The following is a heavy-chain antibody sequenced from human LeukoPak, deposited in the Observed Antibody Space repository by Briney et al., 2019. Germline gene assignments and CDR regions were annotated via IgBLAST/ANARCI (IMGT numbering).Heavy chain of an antibody. Sequence: GGSLRLSCAASGFTFSSYAMSWVRQAPGKGLEWVSAISGSGGSTYYADSVKGRFTISRDNSKNSLYLQMNSLRAEDTAVYYCAKLIAVAGTGYYWGQGTLVTVSS. V-gene: IGHV3-23*01. CDR1: GFTFSSYA. D-gene: IGHD6-19*01. CDR2: ISGSGGST. J-gene: IGHJ4*02. CDR3: AKLIAVAGTGYY.